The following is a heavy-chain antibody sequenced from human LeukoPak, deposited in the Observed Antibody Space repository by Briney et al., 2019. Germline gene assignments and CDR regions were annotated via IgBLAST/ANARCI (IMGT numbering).Heavy chain of an antibody. CDR1: GFTFSSYA. D-gene: IGHD4-23*01. CDR3: AKGGGGNFPFDY. CDR2: ISPSGGST. J-gene: IGHJ4*02. V-gene: IGHV3-23*01. Sequence: PGGSLRLSCAASGFTFSSYAMTWLRQAPGKGLEWVSAISPSGGSTYYADSVKGRFTISRDNSQLYLQMTSLRAEDTAVYYCAKGGGGNFPFDYWGQGTLVTVSS.